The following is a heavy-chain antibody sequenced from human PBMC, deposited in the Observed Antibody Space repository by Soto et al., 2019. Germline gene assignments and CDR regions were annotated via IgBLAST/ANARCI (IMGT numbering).Heavy chain of an antibody. V-gene: IGHV3-9*01. J-gene: IGHJ3*02. CDR2: ISWNSGNI. CDR1: GYSFGDYG. CDR3: VKDGLTSVFGLVHDGSDI. D-gene: IGHD3-3*01. Sequence: EVQLVESGGGLVQPGRSLRLSCVASGYSFGDYGMHWVRQAPGRGPEWFSGISWNSGNIGYAETVKGRFTISRDNAKNSLYLQMNSLRAEDTALYYCVKDGLTSVFGLVHDGSDIWGHGTMVTVSS.